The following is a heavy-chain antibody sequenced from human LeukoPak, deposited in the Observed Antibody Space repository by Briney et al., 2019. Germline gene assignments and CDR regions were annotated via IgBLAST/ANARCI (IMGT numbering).Heavy chain of an antibody. CDR3: VRDRGWYHFDL. CDR1: GFTFSTYW. V-gene: IGHV3-7*01. D-gene: IGHD3-10*01. J-gene: IGHJ4*02. Sequence: GGSLRLSCAASGFTFSTYWMSWIRQAPGKGLEWVAHIKEDATESRSADSVKGRFSISRDNTKNSLFLQLNSLRTEDTAVYYCVRDRGWYHFDLWGQGTLVTVSS. CDR2: IKEDATES.